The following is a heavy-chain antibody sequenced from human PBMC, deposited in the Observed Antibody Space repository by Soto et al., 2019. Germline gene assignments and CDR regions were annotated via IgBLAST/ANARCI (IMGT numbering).Heavy chain of an antibody. Sequence: QVQLQESGPGLVKPSQTLSLTCTVSGGSICSGGYYWSWIRQHPGKGLEWIGYIYYSGSTYYNPSLKSRVTISVDTAKNQFSRKLSSVTAADTAVYYRARAGIEVVPAAINWFDPWGQGTQVTVSS. D-gene: IGHD2-2*02. J-gene: IGHJ5*02. V-gene: IGHV4-31*03. CDR2: IYYSGST. CDR1: GGSICSGGYY. CDR3: ARAGIEVVPAAINWFDP.